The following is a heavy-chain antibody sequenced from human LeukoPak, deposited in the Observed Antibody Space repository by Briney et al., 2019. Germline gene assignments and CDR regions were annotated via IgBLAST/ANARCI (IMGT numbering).Heavy chain of an antibody. CDR3: ARHRVGHCTSVTCPTFEY. Sequence: SGTLSLTRTVTSASISGTYYFWGWIRQSPGKGLEWIGSIYNSGTTYYNPSLKSRVTISVDTSKNQFSLKLTSVTAADTAVYYCARHRVGHCTSVTCPTFEYWGQGTLVTVSS. CDR1: SASISGTYYF. J-gene: IGHJ4*02. V-gene: IGHV4-39*01. D-gene: IGHD2-8*02. CDR2: IYNSGTT.